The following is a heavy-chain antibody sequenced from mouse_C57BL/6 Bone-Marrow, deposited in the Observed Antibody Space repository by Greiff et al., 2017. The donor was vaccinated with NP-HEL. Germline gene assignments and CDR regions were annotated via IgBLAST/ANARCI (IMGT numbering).Heavy chain of an antibody. CDR3: ARGGYGYDGAWFAY. D-gene: IGHD2-2*01. CDR1: GFTFSDYY. CDR2: INYDGSST. V-gene: IGHV5-16*01. J-gene: IGHJ3*01. Sequence: EVKVVESEGGLVQPGSSMKLSCTASGFTFSDYYMAWVRQVPEKGLEWVANINYDGSSTYYLDSLKSRFIISRDNAKNILYLQMSSLKSEDTATYYCARGGYGYDGAWFAYWGQGTLVTVSA.